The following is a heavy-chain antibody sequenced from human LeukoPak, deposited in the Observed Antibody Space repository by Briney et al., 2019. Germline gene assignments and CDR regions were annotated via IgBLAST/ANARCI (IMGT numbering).Heavy chain of an antibody. CDR2: VYYSGTT. D-gene: IGHD7-27*01. Sequence: PSETLSLTCSVSGGSISLSYYYWGWIRQPPGKALEWIGSVYYSGTTSYNPSLKSRVTISVDMSKNHFSLRLSSVTAADTAMYYCASRKLGNDYWGQGTLVTVSS. CDR3: ASRKLGNDY. V-gene: IGHV4-39*07. J-gene: IGHJ4*02. CDR1: GGSISLSYYY.